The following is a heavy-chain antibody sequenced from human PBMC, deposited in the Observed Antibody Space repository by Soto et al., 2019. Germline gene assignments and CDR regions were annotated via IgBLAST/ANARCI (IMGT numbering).Heavy chain of an antibody. J-gene: IGHJ5*02. CDR3: ARENYGGSGRAFDP. V-gene: IGHV4-4*07. D-gene: IGHD4-17*01. Sequence: QVQLQESGPGLVRPSETLSLTCTVSGGSISSYPWTWIRQPAGKELEWIGRFYTTGTTTYNPSPKSRATMSVDTPKNQFSLNLSSVTAADTPIYYCARENYGGSGRAFDPWGQGTLVTVSS. CDR1: GGSISSYP. CDR2: FYTTGTT.